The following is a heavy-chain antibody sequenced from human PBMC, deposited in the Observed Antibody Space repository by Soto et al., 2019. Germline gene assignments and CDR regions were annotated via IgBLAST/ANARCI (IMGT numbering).Heavy chain of an antibody. Sequence: QEHLVETGGGVAQPGRSLTLSCEGSGFTFSNSALHWVRQAPGKGLEWVAGLSSDRRNEQYADAVKGRFTISKDNIKNSLFLQMNSLRAEDSAVYYCAKRDGGNPDFDYWGQGALVTVSS. J-gene: IGHJ4*02. CDR1: GFTFSNSA. V-gene: IGHV3-30-3*02. CDR3: AKRDGGNPDFDY. CDR2: LSSDRRNE. D-gene: IGHD2-15*01.